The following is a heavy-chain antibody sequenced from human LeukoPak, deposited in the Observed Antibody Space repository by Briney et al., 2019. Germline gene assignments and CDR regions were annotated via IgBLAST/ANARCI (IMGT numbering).Heavy chain of an antibody. Sequence: GASVKVSCKASGYTFSSYGISWVRQAPGQGLEWMGWISANNGNTKYAQNLQGRVTMTTDTSTSTAYMELRSLRSDDTAVYYCARKGITSDYYYYYYMDVWGKGTTVTVSS. CDR2: ISANNGNT. CDR3: ARKGITSDYYYYYYMDV. CDR1: GYTFSSYG. J-gene: IGHJ6*03. V-gene: IGHV1-18*01. D-gene: IGHD3-16*01.